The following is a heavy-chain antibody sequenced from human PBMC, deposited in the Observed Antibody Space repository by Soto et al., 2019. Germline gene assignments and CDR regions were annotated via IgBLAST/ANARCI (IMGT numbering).Heavy chain of an antibody. CDR3: VRGYCTTSPCSGDFQF. V-gene: IGHV1-46*01. CDR2: IHPSGDT. Sequence: ASVKLSCKASGYKFTTDFIHWGRQTPEQGLEWMGMIHPSGDTGYAQKFRGRVTMTIDTSTTTAYMELRNLTSEDTAVYFSVRGYCTTSPCSGDFQFWGQGTLVTVSS. CDR1: GYKFTTDF. D-gene: IGHD2-15*01. J-gene: IGHJ1*01.